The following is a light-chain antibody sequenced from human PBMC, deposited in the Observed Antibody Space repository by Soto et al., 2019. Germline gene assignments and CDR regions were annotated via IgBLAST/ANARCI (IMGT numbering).Light chain of an antibody. CDR2: GTS. Sequence: EIVMTQSPATLSVSPGETATLSCRASQSVGSNVAWYQQKPGQAPRLLIYGTSSRTTGIPVRFNGTGSGTEFTLSIRSLQSEDFAVYYCQQYHNWCSFGQGTKLGIK. V-gene: IGKV3-15*01. J-gene: IGKJ2*04. CDR1: QSVGSN. CDR3: QQYHNWCS.